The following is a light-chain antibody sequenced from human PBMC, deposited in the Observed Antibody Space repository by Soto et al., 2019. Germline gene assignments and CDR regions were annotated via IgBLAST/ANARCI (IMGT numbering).Light chain of an antibody. CDR1: SSDVGGYNH. V-gene: IGLV2-14*01. CDR3: CSYTSSSIRV. J-gene: IGLJ3*02. Sequence: QSALTQPASVSGSPGQSITISCTGTSSDVGGYNHVSWYQQHPGKAPKLIIYEVHNRPSGVSNRLSDSKSGNTASLTISGLQADDEADYYCCSYTSSSIRVFGGGTKLTVL. CDR2: EVH.